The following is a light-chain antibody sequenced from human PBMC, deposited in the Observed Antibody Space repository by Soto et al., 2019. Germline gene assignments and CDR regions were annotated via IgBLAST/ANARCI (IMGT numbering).Light chain of an antibody. Sequence: EIVLTQSPGTLSLSPGERATLSCRASQSVSSDNLAWYQQKPGQAPTVLIYGTSSRANGIPDRFSGSGSATHFTLTISRLEPEDFAVYYCQHFTTSPPWTFGQGTKVEIK. J-gene: IGKJ1*01. CDR2: GTS. V-gene: IGKV3-20*01. CDR3: QHFTTSPPWT. CDR1: QSVSSDN.